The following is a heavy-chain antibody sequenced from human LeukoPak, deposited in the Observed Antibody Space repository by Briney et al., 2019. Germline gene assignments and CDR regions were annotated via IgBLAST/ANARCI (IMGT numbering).Heavy chain of an antibody. J-gene: IGHJ4*02. V-gene: IGHV3-7*04. D-gene: IGHD3-9*01. CDR2: IKQDGSEE. CDR1: GLTFSSYW. Sequence: PGGSLRLSCAASGLTFSSYWMSWVRLAPGKGLEWVANIKQDGSEEYHVDSVKGRFTISRDNAKNSLYLQMNSLRAEDTAVYYCARAAFDWLSYFDYWGQGTLVTVSS. CDR3: ARAAFDWLSYFDY.